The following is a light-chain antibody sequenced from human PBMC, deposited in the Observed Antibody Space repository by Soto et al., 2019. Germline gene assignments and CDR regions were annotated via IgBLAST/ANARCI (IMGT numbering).Light chain of an antibody. J-gene: IGKJ3*01. V-gene: IGKV3-20*01. CDR3: QHYSSSPPEFT. CDR2: GAS. Sequence: EIVLTQSPGTLSLSPGERATLSCRASQSVSSSYLACYQQRPGQAPRLLIFGASYRATGISDRFSGSGSGTDFTLTISRLEPEDFAVYYCQHYSSSPPEFTFGPGTKVDSK. CDR1: QSVSSSY.